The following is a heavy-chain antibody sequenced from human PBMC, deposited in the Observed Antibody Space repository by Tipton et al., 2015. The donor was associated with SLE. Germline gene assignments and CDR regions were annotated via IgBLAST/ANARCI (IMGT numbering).Heavy chain of an antibody. Sequence: RSLRLSCTASGFTFGDYAMSWFRQAPGKGLEWVGFIRSKAYGGTTGYAASVKGRFTISRDDSKSIAYLQMNSLKTEDTAVYYCTRAAAGAGAAFDIWGQGTMVTVSS. CDR3: TRAAAGAGAAFDI. V-gene: IGHV3-49*03. D-gene: IGHD6-13*01. CDR2: IRSKAYGGTT. CDR1: GFTFGDYA. J-gene: IGHJ3*02.